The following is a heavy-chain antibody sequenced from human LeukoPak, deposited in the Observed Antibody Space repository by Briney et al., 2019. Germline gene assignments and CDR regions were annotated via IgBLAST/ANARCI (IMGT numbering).Heavy chain of an antibody. Sequence: SETLSLTCTVSGGSISSYYWSWIRQPPGKGLEWIGYIYYSGSTNYNPSLKSRVTISVDTSKNQFSLKLSSVTAADTAVYYCARIKARLYDYWGQGTLVTVSS. J-gene: IGHJ4*02. D-gene: IGHD6-6*01. CDR2: IYYSGST. CDR1: GGSISSYY. V-gene: IGHV4-59*12. CDR3: ARIKARLYDY.